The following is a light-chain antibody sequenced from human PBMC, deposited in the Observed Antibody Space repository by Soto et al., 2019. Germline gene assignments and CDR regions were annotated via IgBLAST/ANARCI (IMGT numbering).Light chain of an antibody. V-gene: IGKV3-20*01. CDR1: QSVSSY. CDR2: GAS. CDR3: QQYNNWWT. J-gene: IGKJ1*01. Sequence: EIVLTQSPATLSLSPWERATLSCRASQSVSSYLAWYQQKPGQAPRLLIYGASSRATGIPDRFSGSGSGTDFTLTISRLEPEDFAVYYCQQYNNWWTFGQGTKVDIK.